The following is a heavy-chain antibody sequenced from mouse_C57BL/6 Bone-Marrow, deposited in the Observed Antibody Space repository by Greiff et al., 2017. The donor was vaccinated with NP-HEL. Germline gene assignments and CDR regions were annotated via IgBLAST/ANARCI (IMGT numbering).Heavy chain of an antibody. J-gene: IGHJ2*01. D-gene: IGHD1-1*01. V-gene: IGHV1-82*01. CDR3: ERDWSYSYYFDY. CDR1: GYAFSSSW. CDR2: IYPGAGDT. Sequence: QVQLKQSGPELVKPGASVKISCKASGYAFSSSWMNWVKQRPGKGLEWIGRIYPGAGDTNYNGKFKGKATLTADKSSSTAYMQLSSLTSEYSAVYFCERDWSYSYYFDYWGQGTTLTVSS.